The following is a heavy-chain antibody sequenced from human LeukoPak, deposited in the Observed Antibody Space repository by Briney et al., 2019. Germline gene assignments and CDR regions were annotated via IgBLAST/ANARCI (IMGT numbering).Heavy chain of an antibody. D-gene: IGHD2-2*01. CDR2: INPNSGGT. CDR3: AREGCSSTSCYGGNWFGP. Sequence: ASVKVSCKASGYAFTGYYMHWVRQAPGQGLEWMGWINPNSGGTNYAQKFQGWVTMTRDTSISTAYMELSRLRSDDTAVYYCAREGCSSTSCYGGNWFGPWGQGTLVTVSS. J-gene: IGHJ5*02. CDR1: GYAFTGYY. V-gene: IGHV1-2*04.